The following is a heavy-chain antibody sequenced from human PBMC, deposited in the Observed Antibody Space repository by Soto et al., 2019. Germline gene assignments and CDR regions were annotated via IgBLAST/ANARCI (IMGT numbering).Heavy chain of an antibody. CDR2: MNPNSGNT. J-gene: IGHJ3*02. Sequence: ASVKVSCKASGYTFTSYDINWVRQATGQGLEWMGWMNPNSGNTGYAQKFQGRVTMTRNTSISTAYMELSSLRSEDTAVYYCARSRPGENIVATIDNGVFAFDIWGQGTMVTVSS. CDR3: ARSRPGENIVATIDNGVFAFDI. V-gene: IGHV1-8*01. D-gene: IGHD5-12*01. CDR1: GYTFTSYD.